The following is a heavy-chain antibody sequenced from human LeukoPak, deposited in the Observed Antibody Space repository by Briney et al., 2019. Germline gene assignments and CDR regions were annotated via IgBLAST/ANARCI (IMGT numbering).Heavy chain of an antibody. V-gene: IGHV4-39*01. CDR2: IYYFGST. D-gene: IGHD4-11*01. Sequence: SETLSLTCTVPGDSISSSSYYWGWIRQPPGKGLEWIGSIYYFGSTYYNPSLKSRVTISVDTSKNQFSLKLSSVTAADTAVYYCARHVRGTLQNFDYWGQGTLVTVSS. CDR1: GDSISSSSYY. CDR3: ARHVRGTLQNFDY. J-gene: IGHJ4*02.